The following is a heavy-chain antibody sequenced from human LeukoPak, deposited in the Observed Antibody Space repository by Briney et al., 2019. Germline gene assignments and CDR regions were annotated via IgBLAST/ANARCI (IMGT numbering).Heavy chain of an antibody. J-gene: IGHJ4*02. CDR2: IYYSGST. CDR1: GGSISSSSYY. V-gene: IGHV4-39*07. CDR3: ARVPYSSTWPPFDY. Sequence: SETLSLTCTVSGGSISSSSYYWGWIRQPPGKGLEWIGSIYYSGSTYYNPSLKSRVTLSVDTSKSQFSLQLSSVTAGDTAVYHCARVPYSSTWPPFDYWGQGTLVTVSS. D-gene: IGHD6-13*01.